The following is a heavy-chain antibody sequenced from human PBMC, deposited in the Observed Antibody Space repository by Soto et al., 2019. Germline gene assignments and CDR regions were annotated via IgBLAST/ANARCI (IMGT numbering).Heavy chain of an antibody. CDR2: ISDTIGAT. Sequence: EVKLLESGGGLVQPGGSLKLSCAASGFIFSAYAMSWVRQAPGKGLEWVSTISDTIGATDYADSVKGRFTISRDISRNTLYLQMNSLRAEDTAVYYCARDLSGRADVWGQGTTVTVSS. CDR3: ARDLSGRADV. CDR1: GFIFSAYA. V-gene: IGHV3-23*01. D-gene: IGHD3-10*01. J-gene: IGHJ6*02.